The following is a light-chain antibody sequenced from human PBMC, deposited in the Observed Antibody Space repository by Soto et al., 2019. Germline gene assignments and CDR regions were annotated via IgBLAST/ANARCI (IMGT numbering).Light chain of an antibody. CDR1: QNIRSH. Sequence: DIQMTQSPSAQSASVGDTVTITCRASQNIRSHLNWYQQKPAKAPELMXFSASRLQSGVPSRFGGSGSGTDLTLTISDLQTEDFATYYCQQSYTTPPITFGLGTRLEIK. CDR3: QQSYTTPPIT. J-gene: IGKJ5*01. CDR2: SAS. V-gene: IGKV1-39*01.